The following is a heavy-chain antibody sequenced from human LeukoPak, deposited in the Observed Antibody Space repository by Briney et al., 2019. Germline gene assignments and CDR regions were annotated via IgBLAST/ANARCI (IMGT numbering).Heavy chain of an antibody. CDR3: ARIVTQAYAPEYFQH. CDR2: IIPIFGTA. D-gene: IGHD2-2*01. V-gene: IGHV1-69*13. Sequence: ASVKVSCKASGGTFSSYAISWVRQAPGQGLEWMGGIIPIFGTANYAQKFQGRVTVTADESTSTAYMELSSRRSEDTAVYYCARIVTQAYAPEYFQHWGQGTLVTVSS. J-gene: IGHJ1*01. CDR1: GGTFSSYA.